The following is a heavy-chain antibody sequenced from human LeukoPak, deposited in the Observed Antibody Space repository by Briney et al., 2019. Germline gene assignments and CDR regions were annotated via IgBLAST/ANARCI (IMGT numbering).Heavy chain of an antibody. D-gene: IGHD6-13*01. CDR2: IYYSGST. CDR1: DGSMSGYF. J-gene: IGHJ1*01. Sequence: SETLSLTCTVSDGSMSGYFWSWIRQPPGKGLEWIGYIYYSGSTNYNPSLKSRVTISVDTPKNQFSLKLSSVTAADTAVYYCARSITSSWYGDFQHWGQGTLVTVSS. V-gene: IGHV4-59*01. CDR3: ARSITSSWYGDFQH.